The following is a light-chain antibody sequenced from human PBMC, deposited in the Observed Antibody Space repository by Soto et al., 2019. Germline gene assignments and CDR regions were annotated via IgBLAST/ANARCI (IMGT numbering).Light chain of an antibody. J-gene: IGLJ1*01. CDR2: SYN. Sequence: QSVLTQPPSASGTPGQRVTISCSGSSSNIGSNTVNWYQQLPGTAPKLLIYSYNQRPSGVPDRFSGSKSVTSASLAISGRQSEDEAYYYCAAWDGSLNGYVFGTGTKLTVL. V-gene: IGLV1-44*01. CDR3: AAWDGSLNGYV. CDR1: SSNIGSNT.